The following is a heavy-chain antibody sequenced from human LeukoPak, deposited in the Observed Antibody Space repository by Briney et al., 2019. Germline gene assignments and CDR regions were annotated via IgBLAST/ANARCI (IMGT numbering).Heavy chain of an antibody. V-gene: IGHV1-2*02. CDR1: GYTFTGYY. D-gene: IGHD5-12*01. CDR3: ARGGLVATILFSMDV. CDR2: INPNSGGT. Sequence: ASVKVSCKASGYTFTGYYMHWVRQAPGQGLEWMGWINPNSGGTNYAQKFQGRVTMTRDTSISTAYMELSRMRSDDTAVYYCARGGLVATILFSMDVWGKGTTVTVSS. J-gene: IGHJ6*03.